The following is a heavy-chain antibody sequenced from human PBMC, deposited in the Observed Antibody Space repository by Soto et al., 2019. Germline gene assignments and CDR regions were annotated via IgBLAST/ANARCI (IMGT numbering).Heavy chain of an antibody. J-gene: IGHJ6*02. Sequence: QVQLVQSGAEVKKPGASVRVSCKASGYTFSGYDINWVRQATGQGLEWMGWVSPDSGSTGYAGTFKGSVTTTGDRSTTTAYMDLSSLTSQDAAVYYCARATELRYVEWSVYRGGNYAMDVWGQGTTVTVSS. CDR1: GYTFSGYD. D-gene: IGHD3-3*01. CDR2: VSPDSGST. V-gene: IGHV1-8*01. CDR3: ARATELRYVEWSVYRGGNYAMDV.